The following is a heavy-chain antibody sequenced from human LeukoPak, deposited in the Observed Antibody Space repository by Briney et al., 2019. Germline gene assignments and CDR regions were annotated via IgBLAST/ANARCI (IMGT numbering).Heavy chain of an antibody. CDR1: GFRFDDYA. CDR3: VEDTLSRIWLDAFDI. CDR2: LSYNRGYV. Sequence: PPGRSLRLSCEASGFRFDDYAMPWVRQAPGKGLEWVSGLSYNRGYVGYADSVKGRFTISRDNAKNSLYLQMNSLRAEDTALYYCVEDTLSRIWLDAFDIWGQGTMVTVSS. D-gene: IGHD2-15*01. V-gene: IGHV3-9*01. J-gene: IGHJ3*02.